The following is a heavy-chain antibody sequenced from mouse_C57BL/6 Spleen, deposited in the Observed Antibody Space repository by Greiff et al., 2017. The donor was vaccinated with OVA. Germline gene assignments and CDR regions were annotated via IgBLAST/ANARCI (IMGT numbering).Heavy chain of an antibody. CDR2: IYPGSGST. D-gene: IGHD3-2*02. CDR1: GYTFTSYW. Sequence: QVQLQQPGAELVKPGASVKMSCKASGYTFTSYWITWVKQRPGQGLEWIGDIYPGSGSTKYNEKFKSKATLTVYTSSSTTYMELSSLTSEDSAVYYCARGDRQLRQDWFAYWGKGTLVTVSA. CDR3: ARGDRQLRQDWFAY. J-gene: IGHJ3*01. V-gene: IGHV1-55*01.